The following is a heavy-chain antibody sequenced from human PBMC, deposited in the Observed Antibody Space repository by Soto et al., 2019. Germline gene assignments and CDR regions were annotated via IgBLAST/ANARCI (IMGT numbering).Heavy chain of an antibody. J-gene: IGHJ4*02. CDR1: GFTFSSYW. CDR2: IKSDGSST. Sequence: GGSLSLSCAASGFTFSSYWMHWVRQAPGKGLVWVSRIKSDGSSTDYADSVKGRFTISRDNARNTVYLQMNSLRAEDTAVYFCAGELVSGYWGQGTLVTVSS. CDR3: AGELVSGY. V-gene: IGHV3-74*01.